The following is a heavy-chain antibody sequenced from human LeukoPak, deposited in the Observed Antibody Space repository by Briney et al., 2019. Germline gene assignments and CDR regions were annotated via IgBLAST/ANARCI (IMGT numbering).Heavy chain of an antibody. CDR3: AGRRRDGYNYSDY. Sequence: GGSLRLSCAVSGFTFSSYWMYWVRQAPGKGLVWVSRITSDGSSTFYADSVKGRFTISRDNAENTLYLQMNSLRAEDTAVYYCAGRRRDGYNYSDYWGQGTLVTVSS. J-gene: IGHJ4*02. CDR1: GFTFSSYW. CDR2: ITSDGSST. D-gene: IGHD5-24*01. V-gene: IGHV3-74*01.